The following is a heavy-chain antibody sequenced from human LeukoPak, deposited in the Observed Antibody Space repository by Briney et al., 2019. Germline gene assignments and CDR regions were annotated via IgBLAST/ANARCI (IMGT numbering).Heavy chain of an antibody. V-gene: IGHV3-33*01. D-gene: IGHD6-13*01. CDR2: IWYDGSNK. Sequence: PGGSLRLSCAASGFTFSSYGMHWVRQAPGKGLEWVAVIWYDGSNKYYADSVKGRFTISRDNSKNTLYLQMNSLRAEDTAVYYCARGPPWYSSSWYFDYWGQGTLVTVSS. J-gene: IGHJ4*02. CDR1: GFTFSSYG. CDR3: ARGPPWYSSSWYFDY.